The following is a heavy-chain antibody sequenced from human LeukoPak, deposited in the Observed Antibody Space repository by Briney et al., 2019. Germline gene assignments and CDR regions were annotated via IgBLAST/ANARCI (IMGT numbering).Heavy chain of an antibody. D-gene: IGHD6-19*01. CDR2: IWYDGSNK. CDR3: AREARIAVAGTLDY. V-gene: IGHV3-33*01. Sequence: PGRSLRLSCVASGFTFSSYGMHWVRQAPGKGLEWVAVIWYDGSNKYYADSVKGRFTISRDNSKNTLYLQMNSLRAEDTAAYYCAREARIAVAGTLDYWGQGTLVTVSS. J-gene: IGHJ4*02. CDR1: GFTFSSYG.